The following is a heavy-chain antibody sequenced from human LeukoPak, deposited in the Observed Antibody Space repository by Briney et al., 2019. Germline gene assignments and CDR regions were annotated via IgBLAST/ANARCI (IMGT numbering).Heavy chain of an antibody. D-gene: IGHD3-10*01. CDR1: GGSISSYY. V-gene: IGHV4-59*04. Sequence: PSETLSLTCTVSGGSISSYYWSWIRQPPGKGLEWIGSIYYSGSTYYNPSLKSRVTISVDTSKNHLSLSLNSVTAADTAVYYCAASLWFGIYPDYWGQGSLVTVSS. CDR3: AASLWFGIYPDY. CDR2: IYYSGST. J-gene: IGHJ4*02.